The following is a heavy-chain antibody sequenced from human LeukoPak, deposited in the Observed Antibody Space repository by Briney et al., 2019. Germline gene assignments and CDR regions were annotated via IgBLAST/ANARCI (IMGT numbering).Heavy chain of an antibody. CDR3: ARDPDSSYEWGPFDP. J-gene: IGHJ5*02. CDR2: TYYRSKWSN. V-gene: IGHV6-1*01. CDR1: GDSVSSNSAS. D-gene: IGHD1-26*01. Sequence: SQTLSLTCAISGDSVSSNSASWNWLRQSPSGGLEWLGRTYYRSKWSNDYAESVKSRITINPDTSKNQFSLQLNSVTPEDTAVYYCARDPDSSYEWGPFDPRGQGTLVTVSS.